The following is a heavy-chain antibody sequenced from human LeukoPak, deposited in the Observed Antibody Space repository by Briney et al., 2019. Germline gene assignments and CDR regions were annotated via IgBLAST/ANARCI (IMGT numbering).Heavy chain of an antibody. V-gene: IGHV3-23*01. J-gene: IGHJ4*02. CDR1: GFTFSSYA. D-gene: IGHD5-12*01. CDR2: ISGSGGST. Sequence: GGSLRLSCAAFGFTFSSYAMSWVRQAPGKGLEWVSAISGSGGSTYYADSVKGRFTISRDNSKNTLYLQMNSLRAEDTAVYYCAKDHIVATIFPGYWGQGTLVTVSS. CDR3: AKDHIVATIFPGY.